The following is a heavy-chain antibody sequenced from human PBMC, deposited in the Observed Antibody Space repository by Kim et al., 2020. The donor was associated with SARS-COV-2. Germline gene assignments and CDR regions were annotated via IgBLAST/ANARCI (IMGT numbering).Heavy chain of an antibody. CDR2: IIPILGIA. CDR3: ARGGGDIVVVVAATPDWYFDL. D-gene: IGHD2-15*01. J-gene: IGHJ2*01. V-gene: IGHV1-69*02. Sequence: SVKVSCKASGGTFSSYTISWVRRAPGQGLEWMGRIIPILGIANYAQKFQGRVTITADKSTSTAYMELSSLRSEDTAVYYCARGGGDIVVVVAATPDWYFDLCGRGTLVTVS. CDR1: GGTFSSYT.